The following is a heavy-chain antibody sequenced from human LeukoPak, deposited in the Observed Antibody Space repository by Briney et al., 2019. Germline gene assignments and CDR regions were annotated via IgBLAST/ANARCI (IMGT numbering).Heavy chain of an antibody. V-gene: IGHV4-59*01. CDR2: IYYSGST. J-gene: IGHJ6*02. D-gene: IGHD3-10*01. Sequence: SETLSLTCTVSGGSISSYYWSWIRQPPGKGLEWIGYIYYSGSTNYNPSLKSRVTISVDTSKNQFSLKLSSVTAADTAVYYCARGRKMVRGVMGYYYYYYGMDVWGQGTTVTVSS. CDR3: ARGRKMVRGVMGYYYYYYGMDV. CDR1: GGSISSYY.